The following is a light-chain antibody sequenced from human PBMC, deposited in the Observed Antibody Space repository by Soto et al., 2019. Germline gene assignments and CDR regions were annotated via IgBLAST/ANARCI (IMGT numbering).Light chain of an antibody. CDR3: QQYNDWPPMYT. CDR1: QSVNSN. CDR2: GAS. Sequence: EIVMTQSPATLSLSPGERATLSCRASQSVNSNLAWYQQTPGQAPRLLIYGASTRVTGIPARFSGSGSGTEFTLTISSLQSEDSAVYYCQQYNDWPPMYTFGQGTKLEIK. J-gene: IGKJ2*01. V-gene: IGKV3-15*01.